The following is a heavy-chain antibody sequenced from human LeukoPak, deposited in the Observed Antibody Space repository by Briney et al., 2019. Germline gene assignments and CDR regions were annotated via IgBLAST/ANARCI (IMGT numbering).Heavy chain of an antibody. CDR1: GGSFSGHY. Sequence: PSETLSLTCAVYGGSFSGHYWTWIRQPPGKGREWIGEIDHTGRSTYNPSLTSRVTISKDSSKNQFSLGLGSVIAADTAVYFCARGENSGSYFSYFDSWAQGTPVTVSS. CDR2: IDHTGRS. J-gene: IGHJ5*01. D-gene: IGHD3-10*01. V-gene: IGHV4-34*01. CDR3: ARGENSGSYFSYFDS.